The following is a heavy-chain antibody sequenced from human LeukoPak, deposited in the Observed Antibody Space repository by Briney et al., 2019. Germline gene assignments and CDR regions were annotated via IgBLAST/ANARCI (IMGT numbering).Heavy chain of an antibody. V-gene: IGHV5-51*01. D-gene: IGHD2-2*01. CDR3: ARLTGLNCSSTSCYVDYFDY. J-gene: IGHJ4*02. CDR2: IYPGDSDT. CDR1: GYSFTSYW. Sequence: GESLKISCKGSGYSFTSYWIGWVRQMPGKGLEGMGIIYPGDSDTRYSPSFQGQVTISADKSISTAYLQWSSLKASDTAMYYCARLTGLNCSSTSCYVDYFDYWGQGTLVTVSS.